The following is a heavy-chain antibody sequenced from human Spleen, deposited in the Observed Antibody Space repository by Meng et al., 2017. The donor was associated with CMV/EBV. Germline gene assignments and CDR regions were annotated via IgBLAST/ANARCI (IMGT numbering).Heavy chain of an antibody. CDR2: ISSSGGTA. D-gene: IGHD2-2*01. CDR3: TSIPPDCISSTCREYFDY. CDR1: GFTFNNYA. J-gene: IGHJ4*02. V-gene: IGHV3-23*01. Sequence: GGSLRLSCAASGFTFNNYAMSWVRQAPGKGLQWVSAISSSGGTAYYAGPVKGRFTVSRENSKNMVYLQMNSLRAEDTAVYYCTSIPPDCISSTCREYFDYWGQGTLVTVSS.